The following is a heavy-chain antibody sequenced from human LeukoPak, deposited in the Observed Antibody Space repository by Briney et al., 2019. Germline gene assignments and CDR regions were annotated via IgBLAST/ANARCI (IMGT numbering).Heavy chain of an antibody. CDR3: ARDYDSSGIDY. CDR1: GFTFSSYG. CDR2: ISYDGSNK. V-gene: IGHV3-30*03. Sequence: TGGSLRLSCAASGFTFSSYGMHWVRQAPGKGLEWVAVISYDGSNKYYADSVKGRFTISRDNSKNTLYLQMNSLRAEDTAVYYCARDYDSSGIDYWGQGTLVTVSS. D-gene: IGHD3-22*01. J-gene: IGHJ4*02.